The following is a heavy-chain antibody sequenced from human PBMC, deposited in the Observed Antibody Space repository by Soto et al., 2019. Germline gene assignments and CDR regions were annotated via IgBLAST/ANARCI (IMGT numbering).Heavy chain of an antibody. CDR1: GFTFSSYG. CDR3: AKDRGIALAGGYYYYGMDV. J-gene: IGHJ6*02. CDR2: ISYDGSNN. Sequence: QVQLVESGGGVVQPGRSLRLSCAASGFTFSSYGMHWVRQAPGKGLEWVAVISYDGSNNYYADSVKGRFTISRDNSKNTLYLQMNSLRAEDTAVYYCAKDRGIALAGGYYYYGMDVWGQGTTVTVSS. D-gene: IGHD6-19*01. V-gene: IGHV3-30*18.